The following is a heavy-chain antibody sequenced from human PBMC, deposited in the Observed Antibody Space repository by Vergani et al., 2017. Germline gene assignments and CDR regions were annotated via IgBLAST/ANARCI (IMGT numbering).Heavy chain of an antibody. V-gene: IGHV3-23*01. CDR3: TTAWGLYYLHGEDFQY. CDR1: VFTFDTYT. D-gene: IGHD3-10*01. CDR2: ISSVGGDI. J-gene: IGHJ1*01. Sequence: EVQLLESGGGLVQPGGSRRLSCAGAVFTFDTYTIAYVRQAPGKGLEWVATISSVGGDIFYADSVKGRFTISRDNSKNTLFLQMNSLKDEDTAVYYCTTAWGLYYLHGEDFQYWGRGTLVSVSS.